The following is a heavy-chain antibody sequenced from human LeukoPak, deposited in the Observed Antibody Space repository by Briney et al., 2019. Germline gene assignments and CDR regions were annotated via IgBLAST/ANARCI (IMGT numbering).Heavy chain of an antibody. V-gene: IGHV4-34*01. CDR3: ARGRLGSYYYGSGSYYPRLDYYYGMDV. J-gene: IGHJ6*02. D-gene: IGHD3-10*01. CDR1: GGSFSGYY. Sequence: SETLSLTCAVYGGSFSGYYWSWIRQPPGKGLEWIGEVNHSGSTNYNPSLKSRVTISVDTSKNQFSLKLSSVTAADTAVYYCARGRLGSYYYGSGSYYPRLDYYYGMDVWGQGTTVTVSS. CDR2: VNHSGST.